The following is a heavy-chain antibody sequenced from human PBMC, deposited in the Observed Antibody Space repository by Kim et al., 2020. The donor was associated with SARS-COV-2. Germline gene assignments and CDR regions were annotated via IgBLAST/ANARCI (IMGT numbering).Heavy chain of an antibody. D-gene: IGHD3-10*01. J-gene: IGHJ6*02. CDR2: TYYRSKWYN. V-gene: IGHV6-1*01. Sequence: SQTLSLTCAISGDSVSSNSAAWNWIRQSPSRGLEWLGRTYYRSKWYNDYAVSVKSRITINPDTSKNQFSLQLNSVTPEDTAVYYCARAVYGYYYGSGMGSGMDVWGQGTTVTVSS. CDR1: GDSVSSNSAA. CDR3: ARAVYGYYYGSGMGSGMDV.